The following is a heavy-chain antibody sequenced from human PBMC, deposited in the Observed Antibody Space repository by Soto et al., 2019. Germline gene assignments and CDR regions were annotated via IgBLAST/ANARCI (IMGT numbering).Heavy chain of an antibody. J-gene: IGHJ4*02. D-gene: IGHD3-16*01. V-gene: IGHV1-18*04. CDR1: GYSLTSYG. CDR2: ITTSNGNR. CDR3: TRGTLGAFEY. Sequence: QIQLVQSGGEVKRPGASVMVSCKASGYSLTSYGISWVRLVPGQGLEWMAWITTSNGNRNFARKFQDRVSLTADISTSTVYMELRSLTSDDTAVYYCTRGTLGAFEYWGQGTLVTVSS.